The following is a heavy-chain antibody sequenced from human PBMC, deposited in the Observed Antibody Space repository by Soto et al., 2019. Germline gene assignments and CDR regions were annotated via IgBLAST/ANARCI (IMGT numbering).Heavy chain of an antibody. CDR1: GGSITSSSYY. CDR3: ARQRTTVVTQAYFDH. CDR2: IYYSGRS. D-gene: IGHD4-17*01. V-gene: IGHV4-39*01. J-gene: IGHJ4*02. Sequence: ETLSLTCTVSGGSITSSSYYWGWIRQPPGKGLEWIGGIYYSGRSYYNPSLKSRVTMSVDTSKNQFSLTLNSVTAADAAVYYCARQRTTVVTQAYFDHWGQGTLVTVSS.